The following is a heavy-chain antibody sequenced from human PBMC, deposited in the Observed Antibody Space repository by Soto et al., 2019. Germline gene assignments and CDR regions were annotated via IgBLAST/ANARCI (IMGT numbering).Heavy chain of an antibody. J-gene: IGHJ4*02. CDR1: GGSVSSGSYY. CDR2: IYYSGST. V-gene: IGHV4-61*01. Sequence: ATLSLTCTVSGGSVSSGSYYWSWIRQPPGKGLEWIGYIYYSGSTNYNPSLKSRVTISVDTSKNQFSLKLSSVTAADTAVYYCARSDGRYWGQGTLVTVSS. CDR3: ARSDGRY.